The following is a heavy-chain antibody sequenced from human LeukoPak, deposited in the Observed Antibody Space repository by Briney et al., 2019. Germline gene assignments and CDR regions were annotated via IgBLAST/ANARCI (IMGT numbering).Heavy chain of an antibody. V-gene: IGHV3-48*03. Sequence: GGSLRLSCAASGFTFSSYEMNWVRQAPGKGLEWVSYISSSGSTIYYADSVKGRFTISRDNAKNSLYLQMNSLRAEDTAVYYCARDRGYCSSTSCYSRKGEIDYWGQGTLVTVSS. CDR2: ISSSGSTI. CDR3: ARDRGYCSSTSCYSRKGEIDY. D-gene: IGHD2-2*01. CDR1: GFTFSSYE. J-gene: IGHJ4*02.